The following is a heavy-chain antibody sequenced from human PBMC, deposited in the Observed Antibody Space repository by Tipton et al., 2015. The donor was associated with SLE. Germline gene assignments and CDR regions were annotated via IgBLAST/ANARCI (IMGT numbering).Heavy chain of an antibody. J-gene: IGHJ4*02. Sequence: LRLSCTVYGGSFSGYYWTWIRQPPGKGLEWIGEINHSRSTNYNPSLKSRVTISVDTSKNQFSLRLSSVTAADTAVYYCAGDSRSLDYWGQGTLVTVSS. CDR3: AGDSRSLDY. D-gene: IGHD3-10*01. CDR1: GGSFSGYY. V-gene: IGHV4-34*01. CDR2: INHSRST.